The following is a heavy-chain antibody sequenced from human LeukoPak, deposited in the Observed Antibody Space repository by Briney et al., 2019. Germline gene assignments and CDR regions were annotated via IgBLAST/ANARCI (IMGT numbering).Heavy chain of an antibody. D-gene: IGHD6-19*01. Sequence: GGSLRLSCAASEFTFSDYYMSWIRQAPGKGLEWVSYISYSGDTIYYADSVKGRFTVSRDNSKNTVYLQMNSLRAEDTAVYYCARDRLEAVADDDYFDYWGQGTLVTVSS. V-gene: IGHV3-11*04. CDR1: EFTFSDYY. CDR3: ARDRLEAVADDDYFDY. J-gene: IGHJ4*02. CDR2: ISYSGDTI.